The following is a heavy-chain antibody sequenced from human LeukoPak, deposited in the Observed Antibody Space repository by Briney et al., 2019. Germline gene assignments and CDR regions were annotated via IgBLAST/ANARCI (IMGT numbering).Heavy chain of an antibody. CDR3: ARDPRYSYGQPFDY. CDR1: GGTFSSYA. V-gene: IGHV1-69*13. D-gene: IGHD5-18*01. Sequence: SVKVSCKASGGTFSSYAISWVRQAPGQGLEWMGGIIPIFGTANYAQKFQGRVTITADESTSTAYMELSSLRPEDTAVYYCARDPRYSYGQPFDYWGQGTLVTVSS. CDR2: IIPIFGTA. J-gene: IGHJ4*02.